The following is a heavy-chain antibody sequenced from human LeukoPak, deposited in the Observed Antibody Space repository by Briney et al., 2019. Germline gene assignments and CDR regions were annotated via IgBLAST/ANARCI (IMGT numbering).Heavy chain of an antibody. CDR2: ISAYNGNT. CDR3: GIAVAGYYYYYMDV. CDR1: GYTFTSHG. V-gene: IGHV1-18*01. D-gene: IGHD6-19*01. J-gene: IGHJ6*03. Sequence: ASVKVSCKASGYTFTSHGISWVRQAPGQGLEWMGRISAYNGNTNYAQKLQGRVTMTTDTSTSTAYMELRSLRSDDTAVYYCGIAVAGYYYYYMDVWGKGTTVTVSS.